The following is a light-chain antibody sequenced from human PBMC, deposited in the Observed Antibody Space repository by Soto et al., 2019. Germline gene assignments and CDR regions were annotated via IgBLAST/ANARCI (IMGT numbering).Light chain of an antibody. Sequence: DIQMTQSPASVTASVGDSVTITCRASQAFSSWLAWYQQKPGKAPKLLIYAIASLQSGVHSRFSGSGAGTEFTLTINSLQPEDFATYYCQQSNSFPLTFGGGTKVEMK. V-gene: IGKV1-12*01. CDR3: QQSNSFPLT. J-gene: IGKJ4*01. CDR1: QAFSSW. CDR2: AIA.